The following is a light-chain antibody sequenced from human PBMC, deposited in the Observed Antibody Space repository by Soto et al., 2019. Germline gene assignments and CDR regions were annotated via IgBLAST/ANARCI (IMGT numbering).Light chain of an antibody. J-gene: IGLJ1*01. CDR3: GTWDSSLSANV. CDR2: ENN. CDR1: SSNIGYNY. Sequence: QLVLTQPPSVSAAPGQSVTISCSGSSSNIGYNYVSWYQHFPGTAPKLLIYENNKRPSGIPDRFSGSKSGTSATLGITGLQTGDEADYYCGTWDSSLSANVFGAGTKLTVL. V-gene: IGLV1-51*02.